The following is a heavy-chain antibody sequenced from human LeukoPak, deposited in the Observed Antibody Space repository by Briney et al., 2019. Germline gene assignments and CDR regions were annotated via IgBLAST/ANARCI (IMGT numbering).Heavy chain of an antibody. J-gene: IGHJ6*03. CDR1: GFSFSRYW. V-gene: IGHV3-74*01. CDR2: INGDGTTT. Sequence: GGSLRLSCAASGFSFSRYWMHWVRHAPGKGPVWVSRINGDGTTTSHGDSVKGRFAISRDNGKNTLYLQMNSLRADDTAIYYCARERTTIFTMDVWGKGTTVTVSS. CDR3: ARERTTIFTMDV. D-gene: IGHD3-3*01.